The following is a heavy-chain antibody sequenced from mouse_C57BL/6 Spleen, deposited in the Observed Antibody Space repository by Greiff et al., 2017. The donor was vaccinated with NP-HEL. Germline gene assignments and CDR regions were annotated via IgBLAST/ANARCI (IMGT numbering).Heavy chain of an antibody. Sequence: VQLVESGAELVRPGASVTLSCKASGYTFTDYEMHWVKQTPVHGLEWIGAIDPETGGTAYNQKFKGKAILTADKSSSTAYMELRSLTSEDSAVYYCLYSNYENYAMDYWGQGTSVTVSS. CDR3: LYSNYENYAMDY. J-gene: IGHJ4*01. D-gene: IGHD2-5*01. CDR1: GYTFTDYE. CDR2: IDPETGGT. V-gene: IGHV1-15*01.